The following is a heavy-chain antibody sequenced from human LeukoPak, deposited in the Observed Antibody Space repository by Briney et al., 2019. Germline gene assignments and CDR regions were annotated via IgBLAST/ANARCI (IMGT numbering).Heavy chain of an antibody. Sequence: MPSVTLSLTCTVSGGSISSSSYYWGWIRQPPGKGLEWIGSTYYSGSTYYNPSLKSRVTISVDTSKNQFSLKLSSVTAADTAVYYCARLLTYDFWSGYHFDYWGQGTLVTVSS. D-gene: IGHD3-3*01. CDR1: GGSISSSSYY. CDR2: TYYSGST. V-gene: IGHV4-39*01. CDR3: ARLLTYDFWSGYHFDY. J-gene: IGHJ4*02.